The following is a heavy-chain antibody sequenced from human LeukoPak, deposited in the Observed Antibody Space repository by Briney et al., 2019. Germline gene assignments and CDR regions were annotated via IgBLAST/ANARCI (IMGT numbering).Heavy chain of an antibody. D-gene: IGHD5-18*01. CDR2: ISWNSGSI. CDR1: GFTFDDYS. Sequence: SLRLSCAASGFTFDDYSMHWVRQAPGKGPEWVSGISWNSGSIGYADSVKGRFTISRDNAKNSLYLQMNSLRAEDTALYYCAKDGRGYSHYYFDYWGQGTLVTVSS. CDR3: AKDGRGYSHYYFDY. V-gene: IGHV3-9*01. J-gene: IGHJ4*02.